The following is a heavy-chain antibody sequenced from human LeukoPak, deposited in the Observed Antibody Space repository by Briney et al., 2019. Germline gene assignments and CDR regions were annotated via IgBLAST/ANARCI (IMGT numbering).Heavy chain of an antibody. J-gene: IGHJ6*03. Sequence: SVKVSCKASGGTFSSYAISWVRQAPGQGLEWMGGIIPIFGTANYTQKFQGRVTITADESTSTAYMELSSLRSEDTAVYYCARNILTGPHYYYYYMDVWGKGTTVTVSS. CDR3: ARNILTGPHYYYYYMDV. CDR2: IIPIFGTA. D-gene: IGHD3-9*01. CDR1: GGTFSSYA. V-gene: IGHV1-69*13.